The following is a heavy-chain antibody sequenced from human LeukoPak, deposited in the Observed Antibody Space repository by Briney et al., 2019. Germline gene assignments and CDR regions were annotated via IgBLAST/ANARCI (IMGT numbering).Heavy chain of an antibody. D-gene: IGHD5-18*01. CDR1: GFISSNPF. CDR3: AKGDSYGFDY. CDR2: IRKDGSGT. Sequence: GGSLRLSCVASGFISSNPFMHGFRQAPGKGLEWVAFIRKDGSGTYYADSVKGRFTISRDNSKNTVHLQMSSLGAEDTAVYYCAKGDSYGFDYWGQGSLVTVSS. J-gene: IGHJ4*02. V-gene: IGHV3-30*02.